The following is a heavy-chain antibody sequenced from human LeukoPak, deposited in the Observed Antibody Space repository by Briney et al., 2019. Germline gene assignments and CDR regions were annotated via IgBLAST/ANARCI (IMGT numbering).Heavy chain of an antibody. J-gene: IGHJ5*02. CDR2: ISSSSSII. D-gene: IGHD6-19*01. CDR1: GLTFSSYR. Sequence: PGGSLRLSCAASGLTFSSYRMNWVRQAPGKGLEWVSYISSSSSIISYADSVKGRFTISRDNAKNSLYLQMNSLRDEDTAVYYCARTVIAVAANWFDPWGQGTLVTVSS. V-gene: IGHV3-48*02. CDR3: ARTVIAVAANWFDP.